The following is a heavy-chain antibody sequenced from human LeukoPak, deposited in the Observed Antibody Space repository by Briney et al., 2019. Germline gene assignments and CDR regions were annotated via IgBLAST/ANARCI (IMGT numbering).Heavy chain of an antibody. V-gene: IGHV4-39*01. J-gene: IGHJ4*02. D-gene: IGHD6-13*01. CDR1: GFTFSSYSMN. Sequence: GSLRLSCAASGFTFSSYSMNWVRQAPGKGLEWIGSIYYSGSTYYNPSLKSRVTISVDTSKNQFSLKLSSVTAADTAVYYCARRGQQLTHDYWGQGTLVTVSS. CDR2: IYYSGST. CDR3: ARRGQQLTHDY.